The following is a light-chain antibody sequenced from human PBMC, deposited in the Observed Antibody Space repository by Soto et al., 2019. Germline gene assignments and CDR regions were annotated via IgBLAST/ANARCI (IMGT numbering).Light chain of an antibody. CDR3: CSYAGSYTYV. Sequence: QSVLTQPRSVSGSPGQSVTISCTGISSDVGSFNYVSWYQQYPGKAPKLMIYDVNKRPSGVPDRFSGSKSGNTASLTISGLQAEDEADYYCCSYAGSYTYVFGTGTKLTVL. V-gene: IGLV2-11*01. CDR1: SSDVGSFNY. CDR2: DVN. J-gene: IGLJ1*01.